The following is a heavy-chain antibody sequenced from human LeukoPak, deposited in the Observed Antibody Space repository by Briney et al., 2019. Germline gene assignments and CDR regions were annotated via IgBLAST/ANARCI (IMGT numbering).Heavy chain of an antibody. Sequence: PGGSLRLSCAASGFSFSGYYMTWIRQAPGKGLEWVSYIGSSGSAIYYADSVKGRFTISRDNAKNSLYLQMNGLRADDTAVYYCAREGSSYGMDVWGQGTTVTVSS. CDR1: GFSFSGYY. CDR3: AREGSSYGMDV. CDR2: IGSSGSAI. J-gene: IGHJ6*02. D-gene: IGHD6-6*01. V-gene: IGHV3-11*01.